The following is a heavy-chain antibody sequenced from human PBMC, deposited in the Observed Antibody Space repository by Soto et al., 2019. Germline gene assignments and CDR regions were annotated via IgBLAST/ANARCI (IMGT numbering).Heavy chain of an antibody. D-gene: IGHD2-21*01. CDR2: ISGDGRTA. CDR3: VRLRRGSIVTYGMDV. J-gene: IGHJ6*02. Sequence: EVQMVESGGGLVQPGGSLRLSCAASGFTFSSYWMHWVRQAPGAGLVWVSRISGDGRTATYADTVKGRFTISRDNDANTLYLQMHSLRAEDTALYYFVRLRRGSIVTYGMDVWGQGTTVTVSS. CDR1: GFTFSSYW. V-gene: IGHV3-74*01.